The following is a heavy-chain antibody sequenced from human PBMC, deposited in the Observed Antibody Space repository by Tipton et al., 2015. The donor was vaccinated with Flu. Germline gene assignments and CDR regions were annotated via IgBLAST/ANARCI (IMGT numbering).Heavy chain of an antibody. CDR1: GASISSESYY. V-gene: IGHV4-31*03. Sequence: TLSLTCTVSGASISSESYYWGWIRQPPGKGLEWIGHILGNGNTFYKPSLKSRFTLSLDTSKTQFSLNVTSVTAADTAVYYCATLAITALYDFDYWGQGTLVTVSS. J-gene: IGHJ4*02. D-gene: IGHD1-20*01. CDR2: ILGNGNT. CDR3: ATLAITALYDFDY.